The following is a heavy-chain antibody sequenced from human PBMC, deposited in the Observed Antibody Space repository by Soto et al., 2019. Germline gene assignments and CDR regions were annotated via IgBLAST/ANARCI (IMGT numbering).Heavy chain of an antibody. D-gene: IGHD6-6*01. V-gene: IGHV4-61*01. J-gene: IGHJ4*02. CDR1: GGSVSSGSYY. CDR3: ASLEYSSSYSFDY. CDR2: IYYSGIT. Sequence: QVQLQESGPGLVKPSETLSLTCTVSGGSVSSGSYYWSWIRQPPGKGLEWIGYIYYSGITNYNPSLKSRVTISVDTSKNQLSLNLSSLTAADTAVYYCASLEYSSSYSFDYWGQGTMVNVSS.